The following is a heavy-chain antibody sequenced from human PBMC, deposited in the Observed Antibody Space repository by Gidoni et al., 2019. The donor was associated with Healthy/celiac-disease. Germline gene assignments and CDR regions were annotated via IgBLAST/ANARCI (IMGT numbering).Heavy chain of an antibody. CDR2: IRSKAYGGTT. V-gene: IGHV3-49*03. D-gene: IGHD2-15*01. CDR1: CFTCGEYA. CDR3: TPLRYCSGGSCYSNWFDP. J-gene: IGHJ5*02. Sequence: EVQLVESGGGLVQPGRSLRLSCTASCFTCGEYAMNWFRQAPGKGLEWVGFIRSKAYGGTTEYAASVKGRFTISRDDSKSIAYLQMNSLKTEDTAVYYCTPLRYCSGGSCYSNWFDPWGQGTLVTVSS.